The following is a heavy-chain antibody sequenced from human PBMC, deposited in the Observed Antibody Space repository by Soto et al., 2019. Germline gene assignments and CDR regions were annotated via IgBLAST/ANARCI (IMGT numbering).Heavy chain of an antibody. Sequence: QVQLQESGPGLVEPSQTLSLVCSVSGDPLSYGGYYWSWVRQSPGKALEWIGFVYHTGATYYHPALESSVTMAGDMSKYEFSLKLTSVTAADTATDYGTTERHSSWEWLDPWGQGILVTVSS. V-gene: IGHV4-31*03. CDR3: TTERHSSWEWLDP. J-gene: IGHJ5*02. D-gene: IGHD1-26*01. CDR1: GDPLSYGGYY. CDR2: VYHTGAT.